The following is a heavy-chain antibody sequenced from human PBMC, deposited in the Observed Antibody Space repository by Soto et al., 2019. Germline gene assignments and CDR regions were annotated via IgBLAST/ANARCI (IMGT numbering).Heavy chain of an antibody. CDR1: GFNLNNYG. V-gene: IGHV3-30*18. Sequence: QVPLVESGGGVVQPGGSLRLSCAASGFNLNNYGIHWVRQAPGKGLEWVAFTSFDGRKQFYPDSLQGRFTISRDNSKNTVYLQMSSRRPEDTAVYYCAKTIGLRLGELAPDNWGQGTLVTVSS. D-gene: IGHD3-16*01. CDR3: AKTIGLRLGELAPDN. J-gene: IGHJ4*02. CDR2: TSFDGRKQ.